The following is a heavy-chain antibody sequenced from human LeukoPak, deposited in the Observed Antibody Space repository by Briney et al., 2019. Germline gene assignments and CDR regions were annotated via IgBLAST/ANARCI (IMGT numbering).Heavy chain of an antibody. J-gene: IGHJ1*01. Sequence: PGWALRLSCAASGFIVSNNYMSWVRHAPGQGLEWISVTYTSGYTSYTDSVKGKFTVFRDNAKNTLFLQMNSLREKDTAVYYCAKRSPVAVWGQGTLVTVSS. CDR3: AKRSPVAV. CDR2: TYTSGYT. V-gene: IGHV3-66*04. D-gene: IGHD6-19*01. CDR1: GFIVSNNY.